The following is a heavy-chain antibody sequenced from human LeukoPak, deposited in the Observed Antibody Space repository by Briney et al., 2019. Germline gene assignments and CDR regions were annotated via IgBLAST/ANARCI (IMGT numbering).Heavy chain of an antibody. CDR3: ANNWNLDY. D-gene: IGHD1-1*01. CDR2: ISGSGDTT. V-gene: IGHV3-23*01. CDR1: GFIFSSYA. Sequence: PGGSLRLSCTASGFIFSSYAMSWVRQAPGKGLEWVSAISGSGDTTYYADSVKGRFTISRDNSKNTLYLQMNSLRAEDTAVYYCANNWNLDYWGQGTLVTVSS. J-gene: IGHJ4*02.